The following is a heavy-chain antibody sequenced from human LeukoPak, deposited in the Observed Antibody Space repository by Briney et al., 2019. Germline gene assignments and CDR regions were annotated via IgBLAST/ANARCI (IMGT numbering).Heavy chain of an antibody. Sequence: GGSLRLSCAASGFTFSSYAMSWVRQAPGKGLEWVSAISGSGGSTYYADSVKGRFTISRDNSKNTLYLQMNSLRAEDTAVYYCAGQLVLYYYYYYYMDVWGKGTTVIVSS. CDR1: GFTFSSYA. CDR2: ISGSGGST. J-gene: IGHJ6*03. CDR3: AGQLVLYYYYYYYMDV. D-gene: IGHD6-13*01. V-gene: IGHV3-23*01.